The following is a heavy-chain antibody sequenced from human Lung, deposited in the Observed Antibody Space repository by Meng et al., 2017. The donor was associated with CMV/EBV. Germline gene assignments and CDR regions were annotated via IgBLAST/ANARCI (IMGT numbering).Heavy chain of an antibody. Sequence: CTVSSGPMSSGGYCWSWIRQHAEKGLEWIGYSYYDGTTHYNPSLRSRVSISVDKSKNQFSLKLNSVTAADTAVYYCARQAPDNRFDPWGQGALVTVSS. CDR2: SYYDGTT. CDR1: SGPMSSGGYC. J-gene: IGHJ5*02. V-gene: IGHV4-31*03. CDR3: ARQAPDNRFDP.